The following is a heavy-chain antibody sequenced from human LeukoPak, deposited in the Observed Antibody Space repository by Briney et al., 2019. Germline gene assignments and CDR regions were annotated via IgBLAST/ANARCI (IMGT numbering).Heavy chain of an antibody. D-gene: IGHD3-22*01. J-gene: IGHJ6*03. CDR1: GGSISSYY. CDR2: IYYSGST. Sequence: SETLTLTCTVSGGSISSYYWSWMRQPPGKGLEWIGYIYYSGSTNYNPSLKSRVTISVDTSKNQFSLKLSSVTAADTAVYYCARALGYYDSSGNYYYYYYMDVWGKGTTVTISS. V-gene: IGHV4-59*01. CDR3: ARALGYYDSSGNYYYYYYMDV.